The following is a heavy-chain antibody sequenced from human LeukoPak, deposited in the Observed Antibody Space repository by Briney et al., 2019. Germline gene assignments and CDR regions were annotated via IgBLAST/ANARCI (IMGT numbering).Heavy chain of an antibody. CDR3: ARGAYQLIDY. Sequence: SETLSLTCTVSGGSISSYYWSWIRQPPGKGLEWIGYIYYSGSTNYNPSLKSRVTISVDTSKNQFSLKLSSVTAADTAVYYCARGAYQLIDYWGQGTLVTVSS. J-gene: IGHJ4*02. D-gene: IGHD2-2*01. V-gene: IGHV4-59*01. CDR1: GGSISSYY. CDR2: IYYSGST.